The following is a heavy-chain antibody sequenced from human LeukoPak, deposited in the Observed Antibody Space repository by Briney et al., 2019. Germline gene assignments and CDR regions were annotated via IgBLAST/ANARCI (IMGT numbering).Heavy chain of an antibody. J-gene: IGHJ3*02. D-gene: IGHD1-1*01. CDR3: ARDALEAAFDI. Sequence: PSETLSLTCAVYGGSFSSYYWGWIRQPPGKGLEWIGSIYYSGSTYYNPSLKSRVTISVDTSKNQFSLKLSSVTAADTAVYYCARDALEAAFDIWGQGTMVTVSS. CDR2: IYYSGST. V-gene: IGHV4-39*07. CDR1: GGSFSSYY.